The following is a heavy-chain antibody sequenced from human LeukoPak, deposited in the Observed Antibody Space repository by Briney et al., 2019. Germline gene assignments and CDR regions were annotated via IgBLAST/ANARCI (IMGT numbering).Heavy chain of an antibody. CDR1: GGSFSGYY. CDR2: INHSGST. CDR3: ARLKGSGWYSHRTYYYYYMDV. Sequence: PSETLSLTCAVYGGSFSGYYWSWIRQPPGKGLEWIGEINHSGSTNYNPSLKSRVTISVDTSKNQFSLKLSSVTAADTAVYYCARLKGSGWYSHRTYYYYYMDVWGKGTTVTISS. V-gene: IGHV4-34*01. J-gene: IGHJ6*03. D-gene: IGHD6-19*01.